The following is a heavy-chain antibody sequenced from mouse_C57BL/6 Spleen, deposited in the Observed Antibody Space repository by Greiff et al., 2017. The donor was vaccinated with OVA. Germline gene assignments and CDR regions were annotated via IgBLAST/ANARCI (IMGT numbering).Heavy chain of an antibody. CDR1: GYTFTSYW. CDR3: ARGGGQRRLFAY. J-gene: IGHJ3*01. CDR2: IDPSDSET. V-gene: IGHV1-52*01. D-gene: IGHD3-2*02. Sequence: QVQLQQPGAELVRPGSSVKLSCKASGYTFTSYWMHWVKQRPIQGLEWIGNIDPSDSETHYNQKFKDKATLTVDKSSSTAYMQLSSLTSEDSAVYYCARGGGQRRLFAYWGQGTLVTVSA.